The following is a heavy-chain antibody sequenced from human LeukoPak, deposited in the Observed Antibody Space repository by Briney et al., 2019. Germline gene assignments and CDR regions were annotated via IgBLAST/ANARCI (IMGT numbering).Heavy chain of an antibody. Sequence: GASVKVSCKASGYTFTSYYMHWVRQAPGQGLEWMGIINPSGGSTSYAQKFQDRVTMTRDTSTSTVYMELSSLRSEDTAVYYCARDENSLYDFWSYNPQYYFDYWGQGTLVTVSS. J-gene: IGHJ4*02. CDR3: ARDENSLYDFWSYNPQYYFDY. V-gene: IGHV1-46*01. CDR1: GYTFTSYY. D-gene: IGHD3-3*01. CDR2: INPSGGST.